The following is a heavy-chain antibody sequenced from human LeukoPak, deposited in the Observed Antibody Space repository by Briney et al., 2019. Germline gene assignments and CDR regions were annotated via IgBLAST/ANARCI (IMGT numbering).Heavy chain of an antibody. Sequence: GGSLRLSCAASGFTFSSHGMSWVRQGPGKGLEWVSGISGSGGDTYYADSVKGRLTISRDNSKSTLYLQMNSLRAEDTAVYSCAKDLLGVAAGNYWGQGTLVTVSS. CDR2: ISGSGGDT. CDR1: GFTFSSHG. D-gene: IGHD6-13*01. CDR3: AKDLLGVAAGNY. V-gene: IGHV3-23*01. J-gene: IGHJ4*02.